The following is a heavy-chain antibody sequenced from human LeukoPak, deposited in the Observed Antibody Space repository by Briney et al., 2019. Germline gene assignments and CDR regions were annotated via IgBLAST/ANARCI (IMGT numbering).Heavy chain of an antibody. V-gene: IGHV4-59*01. D-gene: IGHD2-2*02. Sequence: SETLSLTCTVSGGSISSYYWSWIRQPPGKGLEWIGYIYYSGSTNYNPSLKSRVTTSVDTSKNQFSLKLSSVTAADTAVYYCAREGGYCSSTSCYTGIDIWGQGTMVTVSS. CDR1: GGSISSYY. CDR3: AREGGYCSSTSCYTGIDI. J-gene: IGHJ3*02. CDR2: IYYSGST.